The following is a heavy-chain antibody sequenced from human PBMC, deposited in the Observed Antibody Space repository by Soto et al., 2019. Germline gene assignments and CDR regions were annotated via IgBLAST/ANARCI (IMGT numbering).Heavy chain of an antibody. Sequence: QLQLQESGPGLVKPSETLSLTCTVSGGSISSSSYYWGWIRQPPGKGLEWIGSIYYRGNTYYNPSLKSRVTISVDTSKNQFSLKLSSVTAADTAVYYRAREGGGYCSGGSCQVDYWGQGTLVTVSS. V-gene: IGHV4-39*02. J-gene: IGHJ4*02. CDR2: IYYRGNT. CDR3: AREGGGYCSGGSCQVDY. CDR1: GGSISSSSYY. D-gene: IGHD2-15*01.